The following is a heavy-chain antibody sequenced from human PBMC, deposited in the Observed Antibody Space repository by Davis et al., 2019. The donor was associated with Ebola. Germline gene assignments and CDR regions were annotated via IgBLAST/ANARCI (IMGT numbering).Heavy chain of an antibody. D-gene: IGHD1-26*01. J-gene: IGHJ4*02. CDR1: RYTFTGYY. V-gene: IGHV1-2*04. CDR2: INPNSGGT. CDR3: ARDGLLGYYFDY. Sequence: SVTVSCQASRYTFTGYYMHWVRQAPGQGLEWMGWINPNSGGTNYAQKFQGWVTMTRDTSISTAYMELSRLRSDDTAVYYCARDGLLGYYFDYWGQGTLVTVSS.